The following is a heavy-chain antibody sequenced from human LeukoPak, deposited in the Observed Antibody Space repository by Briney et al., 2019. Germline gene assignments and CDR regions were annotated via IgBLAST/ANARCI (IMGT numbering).Heavy chain of an antibody. CDR3: TRPGTIYYYMGV. D-gene: IGHD3-9*01. CDR1: GFTFSGSA. J-gene: IGHJ6*03. V-gene: IGHV3-73*01. CDR2: IRSKANSYAT. Sequence: PGGSLRLSCAASGFTFSGSAMHWVRQASGKGLEWVGRIRSKANSYATAYAASVKGRFTISRDDSKNTAYLQMNSLKTEDTAVYYCTRPGTIYYYMGVWGKGTTVTVSS.